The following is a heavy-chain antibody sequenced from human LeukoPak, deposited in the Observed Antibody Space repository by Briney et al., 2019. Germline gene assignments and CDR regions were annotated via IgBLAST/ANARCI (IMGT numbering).Heavy chain of an antibody. CDR1: GHTFIRLG. CDR2: IIPIFATP. CDR3: ARGWDYYDTSGLFYY. D-gene: IGHD3-22*01. Sequence: SVKVSCKVSGHTFIRLGISWVRQAPGQGLEWMGQIIPIFATPTYAQRFQGRVTITADKSTSTVYIELSSLRSEDTAVYYCARGWDYYDTSGLFYYWGQGTLVTVSS. V-gene: IGHV1-69*06. J-gene: IGHJ4*02.